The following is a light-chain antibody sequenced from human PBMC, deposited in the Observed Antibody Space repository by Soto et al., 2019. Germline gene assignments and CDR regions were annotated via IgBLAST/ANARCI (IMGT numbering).Light chain of an antibody. V-gene: IGKV3-15*01. J-gene: IGKJ5*01. Sequence: EIVMTQSPGTLSLSPGETATLSCRASQTIGRNYLAWYQQKPGQAPRLLIYGISTRAADIPARFSGSGSGTDFPLTISSLQSEDFAVYYCQQHSKWPITFGQGTRLEIK. CDR1: QTIGRN. CDR2: GIS. CDR3: QQHSKWPIT.